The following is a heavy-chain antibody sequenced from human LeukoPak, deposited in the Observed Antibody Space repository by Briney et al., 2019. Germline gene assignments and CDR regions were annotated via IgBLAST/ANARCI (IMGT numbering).Heavy chain of an antibody. Sequence: VASVKVSCKATGYTFTGYYMHWVRQAPGQGLEWMGWIYPNSGATKYAQKFQGRVTMTRDTSISTAYMELSRLRSDDTAMYYCARDDANWFDPWGQGTLVTVSS. V-gene: IGHV1-2*02. CDR3: ARDDANWFDP. J-gene: IGHJ5*02. CDR2: IYPNSGAT. D-gene: IGHD2-8*01. CDR1: GYTFTGYY.